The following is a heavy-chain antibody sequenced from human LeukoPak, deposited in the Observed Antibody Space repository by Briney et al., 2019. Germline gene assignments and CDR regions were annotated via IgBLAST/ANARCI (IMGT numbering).Heavy chain of an antibody. D-gene: IGHD4-17*01. CDR1: RFTFSDYY. J-gene: IGHJ2*01. CDR3: ARDLRAGGTWSYGVYFDL. V-gene: IGHV3-7*01. CDR2: IKEDGSEK. Sequence: GGSLRLSCAASRFTFSDYYMTWVRQAPGRGLEWVANIKEDGSEKNYVDSVKGRFTISRDNAKNSVYLLLNSLTPEDTAVYYCARDLRAGGTWSYGVYFDLWGRGTLVTVSS.